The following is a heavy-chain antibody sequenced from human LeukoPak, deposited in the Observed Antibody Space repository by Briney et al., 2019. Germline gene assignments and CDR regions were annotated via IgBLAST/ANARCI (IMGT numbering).Heavy chain of an antibody. CDR3: AAAGVDAFDI. CDR2: ISWNSGSI. V-gene: IGHV3-9*01. J-gene: IGHJ3*02. CDR1: GFTFDDYA. Sequence: TGGSLRLSCAASGFTFDDYAMHWVRQAPGKGLEWVSGISWNSGSIGYADSVKGRFTISRDNAKNSLYLQMNSLRAEDTALYYCAAAGVDAFDIWGQGTMVTVSS.